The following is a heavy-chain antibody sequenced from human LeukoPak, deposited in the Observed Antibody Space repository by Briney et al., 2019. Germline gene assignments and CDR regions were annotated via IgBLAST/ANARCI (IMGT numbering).Heavy chain of an antibody. J-gene: IGHJ4*02. Sequence: SETLSLTCAVYGGSFSGYYWSWIRQPPGKGLEWIGEINHSGSTNYNPSLKSRVTISVDTSKNQFSLKLSSVTAADTAVYYCARVGTDRFYSSSSRYFDYWGQGTLVTVSS. V-gene: IGHV4-34*01. CDR3: ARVGTDRFYSSSSRYFDY. CDR2: INHSGST. D-gene: IGHD6-6*01. CDR1: GGSFSGYY.